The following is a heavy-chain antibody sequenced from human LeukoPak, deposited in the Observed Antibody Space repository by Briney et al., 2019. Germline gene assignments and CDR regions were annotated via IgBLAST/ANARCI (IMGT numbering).Heavy chain of an antibody. CDR3: ARDRNYDFWSGYLRFYYYYGMDV. D-gene: IGHD3-3*01. V-gene: IGHV1-18*01. CDR1: GYTFTSYG. Sequence: ASVKVSCKASGYTFTSYGISWVRQAPGQGLEWVGWISAYNGNTNYAQKLQGRVTMTTDTSTSTAYMELRSLRSDDTAVYYCARDRNYDFWSGYLRFYYYYGMDVWGQGTTVTVSS. J-gene: IGHJ6*02. CDR2: ISAYNGNT.